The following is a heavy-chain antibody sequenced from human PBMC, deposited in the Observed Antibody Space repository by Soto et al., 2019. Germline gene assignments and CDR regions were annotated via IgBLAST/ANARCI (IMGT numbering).Heavy chain of an antibody. D-gene: IGHD3-9*01. J-gene: IGHJ5*02. CDR2: INTHNGNK. V-gene: IGHV1-18*01. CDR1: GYNFASYG. CDR3: ARVYYHILTGYYRSWFHP. Sequence: XSVEASCNASGYNFASYGSPLVRQAPGQGLEWMGWINTHNGNKNYAQKLQGRVTMTTDTSTSTAYMELRSLRFDDTAVYYCARVYYHILTGYYRSWFHPWGQGTLVTVSS.